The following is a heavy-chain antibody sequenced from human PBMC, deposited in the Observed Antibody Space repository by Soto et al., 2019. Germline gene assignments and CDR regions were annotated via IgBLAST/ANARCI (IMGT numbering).Heavy chain of an antibody. CDR3: AKSAGKQLVPDY. Sequence: EVQLLESGGGLVQPGGSLRLSCAASGFTFSSYAMSWVRQAPGKGLEWVSAISGSGGSTYNADSVKGRFTISRDNSKNTLYLQMNSLRAENTAVYYCAKSAGKQLVPDYWGQGTLVTVSS. J-gene: IGHJ4*02. CDR2: ISGSGGST. V-gene: IGHV3-23*01. D-gene: IGHD6-13*01. CDR1: GFTFSSYA.